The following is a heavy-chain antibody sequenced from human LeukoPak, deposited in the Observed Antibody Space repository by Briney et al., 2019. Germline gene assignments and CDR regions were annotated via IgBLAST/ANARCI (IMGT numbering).Heavy chain of an antibody. CDR1: GFTFSSYA. D-gene: IGHD3-22*01. V-gene: IGHV3-30-3*01. CDR3: ARAPDYDSSGFPSFDY. J-gene: IGHJ4*02. Sequence: GGSLRLSCAASGFTFSSYAMHWVRQAPGKGLEWVAVISYDGSNKYYADSVKGRFTISRDNSKNTLYLQMNSLRAEDTAVYYCARAPDYDSSGFPSFDYWGQGTLVTVSS. CDR2: ISYDGSNK.